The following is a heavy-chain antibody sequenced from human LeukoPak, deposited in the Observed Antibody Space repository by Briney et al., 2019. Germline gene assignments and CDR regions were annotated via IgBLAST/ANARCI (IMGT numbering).Heavy chain of an antibody. CDR1: GFTFDDYA. CDR3: ASDKIVGASRFDY. J-gene: IGHJ4*02. D-gene: IGHD1-26*01. CDR2: ISWNSGSI. V-gene: IGHV3-9*01. Sequence: PGRSLRLSCAASGFTFDDYAMHWVRQAPGKGLEWVSGISWNSGSIGYVDSVKGRFTISRDNAKNSLYLQMNSLRAEDTAVYYCASDKIVGASRFDYWGQGTLVTVSS.